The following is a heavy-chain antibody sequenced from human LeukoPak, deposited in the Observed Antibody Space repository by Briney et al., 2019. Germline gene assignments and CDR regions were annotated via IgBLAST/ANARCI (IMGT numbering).Heavy chain of an antibody. CDR2: IYYSGST. CDR3: AREPVEVPVSFAFDI. Sequence: SETLSLTCTVSGVPISIYYWSWLRQPPGKGREWIGYIYYSGSTNYNPSLKSRVTISVDTSKNQFSLKLSSVTAADTAVYYCAREPVEVPVSFAFDIWGQGTMVTVSS. D-gene: IGHD2-15*01. CDR1: GVPISIYY. V-gene: IGHV4-59*12. J-gene: IGHJ3*02.